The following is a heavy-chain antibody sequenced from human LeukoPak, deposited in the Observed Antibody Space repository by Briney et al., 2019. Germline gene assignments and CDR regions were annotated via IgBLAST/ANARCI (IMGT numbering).Heavy chain of an antibody. CDR1: GYTFTSYD. Sequence: ASVKVSCKASGYTFTSYDINWVRQDTGQGLEWMGWMNPNSGNTGYAQKFQGRVTMTRNTSISTAYMELSSLRSEDTAVYYCARSGYYYDSSGLLDYWGQGTLVTVSS. CDR2: MNPNSGNT. CDR3: ARSGYYYDSSGLLDY. J-gene: IGHJ4*02. V-gene: IGHV1-8*01. D-gene: IGHD3-22*01.